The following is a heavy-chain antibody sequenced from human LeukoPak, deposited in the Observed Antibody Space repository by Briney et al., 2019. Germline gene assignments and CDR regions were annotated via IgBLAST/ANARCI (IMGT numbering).Heavy chain of an antibody. J-gene: IGHJ4*02. Sequence: GESLKISCKGSGCNFTTYWIGWVRQMPGKGLEWMGIIYPGDSDTRYRPSFQGQVTISADKSISTAYLQRSSLKASDTAMYYCARQRSTNSDYWGQGTRVTVSS. CDR2: IYPGDSDT. CDR1: GCNFTTYW. D-gene: IGHD1-26*01. CDR3: ARQRSTNSDY. V-gene: IGHV5-51*01.